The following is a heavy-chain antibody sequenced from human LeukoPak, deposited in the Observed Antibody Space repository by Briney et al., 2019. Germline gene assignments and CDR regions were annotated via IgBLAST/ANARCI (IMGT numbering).Heavy chain of an antibody. CDR3: ARHRYSVAYYFDY. D-gene: IGHD6-13*01. Sequence: SETLSLTCTVSGGSISSYYWSWIRQTPGKGLEWMGYIYYSGSTNYNPSLKSRVTISVDTSKNQFSLKLSSLTAADTAVYYCARHRYSVAYYFDYWGQGTLVSVSS. CDR1: GGSISSYY. CDR2: IYYSGST. J-gene: IGHJ4*02. V-gene: IGHV4-59*08.